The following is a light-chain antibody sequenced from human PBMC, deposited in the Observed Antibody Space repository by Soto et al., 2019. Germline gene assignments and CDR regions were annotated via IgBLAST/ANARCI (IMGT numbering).Light chain of an antibody. CDR2: DVS. J-gene: IGLJ1*01. CDR3: SSYTSSSTYV. Sequence: LTQPPSVSGSPGPSVTISCTGTSSDVGSSNGVSWYQQPPGTAPKLMIYDVSNRPSGVPDRFSGSKSGNTASLTISGLQAEDEADYYCSSYTSSSTYVFGTGTRSPS. V-gene: IGLV2-18*02. CDR1: SSDVGSSNG.